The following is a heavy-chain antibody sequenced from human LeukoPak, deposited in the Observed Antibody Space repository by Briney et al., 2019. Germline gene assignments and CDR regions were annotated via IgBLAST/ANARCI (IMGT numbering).Heavy chain of an antibody. CDR3: ARYSLVASGWHFDL. V-gene: IGHV4-61*01. CDR1: GGSVSSGSYY. D-gene: IGHD5-12*01. Sequence: SPETLSLTCTVSGGSVSSGSYYWTWIRQPPGKGLEWIGYISYSGSSNYNPSLKSRVTMSVDTSKNQFSLKLSSVTAADAAVYYCARYSLVASGWHFDLWGRGTLVTVSS. J-gene: IGHJ2*01. CDR2: ISYSGSS.